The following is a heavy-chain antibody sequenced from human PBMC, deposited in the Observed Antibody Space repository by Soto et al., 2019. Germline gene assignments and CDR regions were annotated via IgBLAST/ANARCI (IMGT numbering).Heavy chain of an antibody. J-gene: IGHJ6*02. CDR3: ARVSIYRSSTSCFYYRMDV. Sequence: SETLSLTCTVSGGSISSGDYYWSWIRQPPGKGLEWIGYIYYSGSTYYNPSLKSRVTISVDTSKNQFSLKLSSVTAADTAVYYCARVSIYRSSTSCFYYRMDVWGQGTKVTVYS. V-gene: IGHV4-30-4*01. CDR1: GGSISSGDYY. CDR2: IYYSGST. D-gene: IGHD2-2*01.